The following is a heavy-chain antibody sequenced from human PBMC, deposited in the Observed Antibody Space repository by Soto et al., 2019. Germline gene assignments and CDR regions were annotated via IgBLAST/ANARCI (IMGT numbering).Heavy chain of an antibody. D-gene: IGHD2-21*01. CDR2: MSSTYI. V-gene: IGHV3-21*01. J-gene: IGHJ5*02. CDR3: ARDENGGDYP. CDR1: GFTLSSYN. Sequence: GGSLRLSCAASGFTLSSYNMNWVRQAPGKGLEWVSSMSSTYIYYADSVKGRFTISRDNAKNSLYLQMNSLRAEDTAVYYCARDENGGDYPWGQGTLVTVSS.